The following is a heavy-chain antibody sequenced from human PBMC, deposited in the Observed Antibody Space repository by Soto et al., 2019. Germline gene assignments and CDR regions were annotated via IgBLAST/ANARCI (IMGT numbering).Heavy chain of an antibody. Sequence: ASVKVSCKASGGTFSSYAISWVRQAPGQGLEWMGGIIPIFGTANYAQKFQGRVTITTDASTSTAYMELRSLRSDDTAVYYCAIAGYCSSTSCYRKNWFDPWGQGTLVTVSS. CDR1: GGTFSSYA. V-gene: IGHV1-69*05. CDR3: AIAGYCSSTSCYRKNWFDP. CDR2: IIPIFGTA. J-gene: IGHJ5*02. D-gene: IGHD2-2*01.